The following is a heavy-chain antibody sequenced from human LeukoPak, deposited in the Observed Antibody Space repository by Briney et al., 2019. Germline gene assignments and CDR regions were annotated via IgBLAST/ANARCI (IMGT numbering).Heavy chain of an antibody. J-gene: IGHJ3*02. Sequence: ASVEVSCKASGGTFSSYAISWVRQAPGQGLEWMGGIIPIFGTANYAQKFQGRVTITTDESTSTAYMELSSLRSEDTAVYYCARDYYDSFAFDIWGQGTMVTVSS. CDR3: ARDYYDSFAFDI. CDR1: GGTFSSYA. V-gene: IGHV1-69*05. D-gene: IGHD3-22*01. CDR2: IIPIFGTA.